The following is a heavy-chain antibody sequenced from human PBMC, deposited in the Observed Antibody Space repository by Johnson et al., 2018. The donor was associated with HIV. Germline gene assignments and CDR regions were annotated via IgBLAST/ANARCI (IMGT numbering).Heavy chain of an antibody. Sequence: MQLVESGGGLIQPGGSLRLSCAVSGLSVSINYITWVRQAPGKGLEYVSAISNNGGSTYYANSVKGRFTISRDNSKNTLYLQMGSLRAEDMAVYYCARRFYDSSGAGFDIWGQGTMVTVSS. CDR1: GLSVSINY. J-gene: IGHJ3*02. CDR2: ISNNGGST. CDR3: ARRFYDSSGAGFDI. D-gene: IGHD3-22*01. V-gene: IGHV3-64*01.